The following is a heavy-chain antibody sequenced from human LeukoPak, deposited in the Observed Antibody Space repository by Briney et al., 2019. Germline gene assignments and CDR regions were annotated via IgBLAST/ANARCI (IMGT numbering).Heavy chain of an antibody. CDR2: IYHSGST. J-gene: IGHJ4*02. D-gene: IGHD6-13*01. CDR1: GYSISSGYY. V-gene: IGHV4-38-2*02. CDR3: ARDLIAAAGRNY. Sequence: SETLSLTCTVSGYSISSGYYWGWIRQPPGKGLEWSGSIYHSGSTYYNPSLKSRVTISVDTSKNQFSLKLSSVTAADTAVYYCARDLIAAAGRNYWGQGTLVTVSS.